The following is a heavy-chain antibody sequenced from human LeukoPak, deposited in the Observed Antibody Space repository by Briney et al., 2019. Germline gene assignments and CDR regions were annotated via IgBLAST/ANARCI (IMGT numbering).Heavy chain of an antibody. J-gene: IGHJ6*03. CDR2: IYYSGST. Sequence: SETLSLTCTVSGGSISSYYWSWIRQPPGKGLEWIGYIYYSGSTNYNPSLKSRVTISVDTSKNQFSLKLSSATAADTAVYYCARDRGRYYYMDVWGKGTTVTVSS. D-gene: IGHD3-10*01. CDR3: ARDRGRYYYMDV. CDR1: GGSISSYY. V-gene: IGHV4-59*01.